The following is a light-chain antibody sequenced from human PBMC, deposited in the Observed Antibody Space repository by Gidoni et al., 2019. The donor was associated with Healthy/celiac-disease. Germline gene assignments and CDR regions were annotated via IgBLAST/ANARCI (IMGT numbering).Light chain of an antibody. CDR2: DAS. Sequence: EIVLTQSPATLSLSPGERATLSWRASQSVSSYLAWYQQKPGQAPRLLIYDASNRAPGIPARFSGSGSGTDFTLTISSLEPEDFAVYYCQQRSNWPPSFXQXTRLEIK. CDR3: QQRSNWPPS. J-gene: IGKJ5*01. V-gene: IGKV3-11*01. CDR1: QSVSSY.